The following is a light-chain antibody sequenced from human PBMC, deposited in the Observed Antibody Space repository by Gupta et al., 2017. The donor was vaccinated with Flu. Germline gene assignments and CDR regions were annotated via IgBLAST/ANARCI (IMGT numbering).Light chain of an antibody. J-gene: IGKJ5*01. V-gene: IGKV3-20*01. CDR1: ESGRDTY. CDR2: VAS. CDR3: QQDGRAPIT. Sequence: EIVLTQSPATLSLSPGEGGTLSCRASESGRDTYLAWYQQRPGKPPRLLIYVASSRATGVADRFSGSGSETDFTLTISRLEPEDFAVDKGQQDGRAPITLGQGTRLE.